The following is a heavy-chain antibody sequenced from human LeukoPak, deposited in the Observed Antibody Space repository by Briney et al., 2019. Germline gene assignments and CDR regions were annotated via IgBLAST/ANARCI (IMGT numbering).Heavy chain of an antibody. D-gene: IGHD3-10*01. J-gene: IGHJ4*02. CDR2: IYYSGST. CDR1: GGSISSYY. Sequence: KASETLSLTCTVSGGSISSYYWSWIRQPPGKGLEWIGYIYYSGSTNYNPSLKSRATISVDTSKNQFSLKLSSVTAADTAVYYCARDRGSESDWYYFDYWGQGTLVTVSS. V-gene: IGHV4-59*01. CDR3: ARDRGSESDWYYFDY.